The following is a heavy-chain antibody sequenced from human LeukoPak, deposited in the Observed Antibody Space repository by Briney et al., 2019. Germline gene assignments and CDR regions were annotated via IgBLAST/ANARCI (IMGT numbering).Heavy chain of an antibody. CDR3: AREGMGTTFSAWFEP. CDR2: VSSDGSID. Sequence: GGSLRLSCVASGFSFSSYAMHWVRQAPGKGLEWVAVVSSDGSIDYYADSLRGRFTVSRDNSKNTMFLQFNTLRPEDTAVYYCAREGMGTTFSAWFEPWGQGTLVTVSS. CDR1: GFSFSSYA. D-gene: IGHD1-7*01. V-gene: IGHV3-30*04. J-gene: IGHJ5*02.